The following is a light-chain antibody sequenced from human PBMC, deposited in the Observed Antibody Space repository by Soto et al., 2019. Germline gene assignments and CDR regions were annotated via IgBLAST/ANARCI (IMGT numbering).Light chain of an antibody. V-gene: IGLV2-14*01. CDR2: EVS. J-gene: IGLJ1*01. CDR1: SSDIGTYKY. CDR3: SSYTTTYSYV. Sequence: QSVLTQPASVSGSPGQSITISCTGTSSDIGTYKYVSWFQHHPGKAPKLIIFEVSNRPSGVSNRFSGSKSAYTASLTISGLQADDEADYYCSSYTTTYSYVFGPGTKLTVL.